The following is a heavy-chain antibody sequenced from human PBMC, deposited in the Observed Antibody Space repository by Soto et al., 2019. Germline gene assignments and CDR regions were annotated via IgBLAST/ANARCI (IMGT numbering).Heavy chain of an antibody. J-gene: IGHJ3*02. CDR2: ISWNSGSI. CDR1: GFTFDDYA. V-gene: IGHV3-9*01. Sequence: EVQLVESGGGLVQPGRSLRLSCAASGFTFDDYAMHWVRQAPGEGLEWVSGISWNSGSIGYADSVKGRFTISRDNAKNSLYLQMNSLSAEDTALYYCAKDLSVAANDAFDIWVQGTMVTDSS. CDR3: AKDLSVAANDAFDI. D-gene: IGHD6-6*01.